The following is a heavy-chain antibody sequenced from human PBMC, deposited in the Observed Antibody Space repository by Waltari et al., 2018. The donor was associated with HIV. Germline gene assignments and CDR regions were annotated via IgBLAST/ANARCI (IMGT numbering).Heavy chain of an antibody. J-gene: IGHJ4*02. V-gene: IGHV5-51*01. Sequence: EVQLVQSGAEVKKPGESLKISCKGSGSSFSSDWIVWVRQMPGKGLEWMGIIYPGDSDTRYSPSFQGQVTISADKSINTAYLQWRSLRASDTAMYYCARHLGADPLTGSDYWGQGTLVTVSS. CDR2: IYPGDSDT. CDR1: GSSFSSDW. CDR3: ARHLGADPLTGSDY. D-gene: IGHD3-9*01.